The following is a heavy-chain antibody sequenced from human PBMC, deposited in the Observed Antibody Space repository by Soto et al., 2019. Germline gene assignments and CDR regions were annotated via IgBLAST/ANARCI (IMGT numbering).Heavy chain of an antibody. J-gene: IGHJ6*02. CDR3: AKASRLPAYYYYYYGMDV. D-gene: IGHD6-25*01. V-gene: IGHV3-23*01. Sequence: SLRLSCAASGFTFSSYAMSWVRQAPGKGLEWVSAISGSGGSTYYADSVKGRFTISRDNSKNTLYLQMNSLRAEDTAVYYCAKASRLPAYYYYYYGMDVWGQRTTVTVSS. CDR1: GFTFSSYA. CDR2: ISGSGGST.